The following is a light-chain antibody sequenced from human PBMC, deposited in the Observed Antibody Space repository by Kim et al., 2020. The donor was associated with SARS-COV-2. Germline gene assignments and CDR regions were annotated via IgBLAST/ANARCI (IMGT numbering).Light chain of an antibody. V-gene: IGKV3-20*01. CDR2: GAS. CDR1: QSVSSSY. Sequence: PGEKATLSCRASQSVSSSYLAWYQQKPSQAPRLLIYGASSRATGIPDRFSGSGSGTDFTLTISRLEPEDFAVYYCQQYGSSPPLTFGGGTKVDIK. J-gene: IGKJ4*01. CDR3: QQYGSSPPLT.